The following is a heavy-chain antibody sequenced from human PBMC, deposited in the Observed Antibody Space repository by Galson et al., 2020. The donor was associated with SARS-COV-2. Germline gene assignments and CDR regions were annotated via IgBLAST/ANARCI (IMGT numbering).Heavy chain of an antibody. Sequence: GESLKISCAASGFTFTDFWMHWVRQAPGKGLVWVSRIYSDETTTTYADSVKGRFIVSRDNAKSTVYLQMNSLRAEDTAVYYCARGKSYYDTRGSRLSYGGRGTLVTVFS. J-gene: IGHJ4*02. CDR2: IYSDETTT. D-gene: IGHD3-22*01. CDR3: ARGKSYYDTRGSRLSY. CDR1: GFTFTDFW. V-gene: IGHV3-74*01.